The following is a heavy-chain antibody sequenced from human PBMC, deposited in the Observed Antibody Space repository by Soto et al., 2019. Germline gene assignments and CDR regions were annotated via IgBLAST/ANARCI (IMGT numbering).Heavy chain of an antibody. CDR3: ARSGPRYDSSGAYYYGMDV. Sequence: SATLSLTCTVSGGYISSYYWSWIRQPPGKGLEWIGYIYYSGSTNYNPSLKSRVTISVDTSKNQFSLKLSSVTAADTAVYYCARSGPRYDSSGAYYYGMDVWGQGTTVTVSS. CDR2: IYYSGST. CDR1: GGYISSYY. J-gene: IGHJ6*02. D-gene: IGHD3-22*01. V-gene: IGHV4-59*01.